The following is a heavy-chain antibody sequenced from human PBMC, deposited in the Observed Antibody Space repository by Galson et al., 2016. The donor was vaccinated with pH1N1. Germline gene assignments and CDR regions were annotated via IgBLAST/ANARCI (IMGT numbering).Heavy chain of an antibody. Sequence: CAISGDSVSSNSATWNWIRQSPSRGLEWLGRTYYGSKWYNDYAESVKSRIIISPDTSKNQLSLQLNSVTPADTAVYYCARGVIDYDFWSGYQDHAAFDIWGQGTMVIVSS. V-gene: IGHV6-1*01. CDR1: GDSVSSNSAT. J-gene: IGHJ3*02. CDR2: TYYGSKWYN. D-gene: IGHD3-3*01. CDR3: ARGVIDYDFWSGYQDHAAFDI.